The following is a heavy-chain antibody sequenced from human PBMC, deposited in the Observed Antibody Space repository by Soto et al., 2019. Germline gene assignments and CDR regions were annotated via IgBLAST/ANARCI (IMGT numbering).Heavy chain of an antibody. CDR1: GGTFSRIT. D-gene: IGHD3-22*01. V-gene: IGHV1-69*13. J-gene: IGHJ4*02. CDR2: IMPNFGSA. CDR3: ARQFDSDTTGYYYAY. Sequence: SVKVSCKASGGTFSRITISWVRQAPGQGLEWMGGIMPNFGSANYAQKFQGRVTITADENTRTVYMELSRLRSEDTAVYYCARQFDSDTTGYYYAYWGQGTLVTV.